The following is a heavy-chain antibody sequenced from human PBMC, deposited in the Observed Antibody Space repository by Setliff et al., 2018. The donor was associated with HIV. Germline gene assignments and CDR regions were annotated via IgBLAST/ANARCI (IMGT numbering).Heavy chain of an antibody. CDR3: ARGRGSSSSWPIDY. CDR1: GFTFSRYG. J-gene: IGHJ4*02. CDR2: ISYDGSKK. V-gene: IGHV3-30*04. Sequence: GGSLRLSCAASGFTFSRYGMHWVRQAPGKGLEWVAFISYDGSKKYDADFVKGRFTISRDNSKNTLYLQMNSLRTDDTAVYFCARGRGSSSSWPIDYWGQGTLVTVSS. D-gene: IGHD6-13*01.